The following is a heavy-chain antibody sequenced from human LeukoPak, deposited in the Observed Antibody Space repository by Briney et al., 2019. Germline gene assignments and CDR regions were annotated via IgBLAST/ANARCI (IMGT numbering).Heavy chain of an antibody. CDR3: ARDLMVGPAAYYDFWSGYYIGDYYYGMDV. V-gene: IGHV4-4*07. J-gene: IGHJ6*02. CDR1: DGSISSYY. D-gene: IGHD3-3*01. Sequence: SETLSLTCTVSDGSISSYYWSWIRQPAGKGLEWIGRIYTSGSTNYNPSLKSRVTMSVDTSKNQFSLKLSSVTAADTAVYYCARDLMVGPAAYYDFWSGYYIGDYYYGMDVWGQGTTVTVSS. CDR2: IYTSGST.